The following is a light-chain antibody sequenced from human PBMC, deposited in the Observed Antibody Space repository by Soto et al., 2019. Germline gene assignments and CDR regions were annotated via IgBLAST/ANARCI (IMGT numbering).Light chain of an antibody. CDR2: GAS. CDR3: QQYGSSSWT. CDR1: QSVSSSF. Sequence: EIVLTQSPGTLSLSPGERATLSCRASQSVSSSFLAWYQQKPGQAPRFLIYGASSRATGIPDRFSGSGSGTDFTRTISSLEPEDFAVYYCQQYGSSSWTFGQGTKVEIK. V-gene: IGKV3-20*01. J-gene: IGKJ1*01.